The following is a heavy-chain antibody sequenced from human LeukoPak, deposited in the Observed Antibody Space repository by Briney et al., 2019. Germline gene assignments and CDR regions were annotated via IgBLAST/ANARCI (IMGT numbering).Heavy chain of an antibody. CDR1: GLTFSSYG. CDR3: ALDSSGDFHAFDI. J-gene: IGHJ3*02. V-gene: IGHV3-30*03. D-gene: IGHD3-22*01. CDR2: ISYDGSNK. Sequence: GGSLRLSCAASGLTFSSYGMHWVRQAPGKGLEWVAVISYDGSNKYYADSVKGRFTISRDNSKNTLYLQMNSLRAEDTAVYYCALDSSGDFHAFDIWGQGTMVTVSS.